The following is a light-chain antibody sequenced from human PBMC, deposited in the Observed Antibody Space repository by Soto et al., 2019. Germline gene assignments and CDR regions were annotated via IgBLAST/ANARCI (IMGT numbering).Light chain of an antibody. CDR2: DAS. Sequence: EIVLTQSPATPSLSPGERATLSCRASQSVSSYLAWYQQKPGQAPRLLIYDASNRATGIPARFSGSGSGTGFTLTISSLEPEDFAVYYCQQRSNWPPLTFGGGTKVEIK. J-gene: IGKJ4*01. CDR1: QSVSSY. V-gene: IGKV3-11*01. CDR3: QQRSNWPPLT.